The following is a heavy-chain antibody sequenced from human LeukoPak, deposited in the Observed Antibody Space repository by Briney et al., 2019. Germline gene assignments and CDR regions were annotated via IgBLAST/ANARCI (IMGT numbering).Heavy chain of an antibody. V-gene: IGHV1-69*13. CDR2: IIPIFGTA. CDR1: GGTFSSYA. D-gene: IGHD1-26*01. CDR3: ARQFGGSPGVWYFDL. J-gene: IGHJ2*01. Sequence: SVKVSCKASGGTFSSYAFSWVRQAPGQGLEWMGGIIPIFGTANYAQKFQGRVTMTADESTSTAYMELSSLRSEDTAVYYCARQFGGSPGVWYFDLWGRGTLVAVSS.